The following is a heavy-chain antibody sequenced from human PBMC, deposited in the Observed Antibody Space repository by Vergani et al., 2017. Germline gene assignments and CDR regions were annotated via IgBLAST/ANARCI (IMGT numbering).Heavy chain of an antibody. CDR3: ARQRGSGGFFPSSYFYGMDV. D-gene: IGHD3-10*01. Sequence: VQLVESGGGLVKPSETLTLTCDVSDSSIMTNPYWGWFRQSPGKGLEWIGCIHHSGDTHYNSSLKSRVSISIVSSSKFSLSLTSVTAADTAIYYCARQRGSGGFFPSSYFYGMDVWGHGTTVTVSS. CDR1: DSSIMTNPY. V-gene: IGHV4-38-2*01. J-gene: IGHJ6*02. CDR2: IHHSGDT.